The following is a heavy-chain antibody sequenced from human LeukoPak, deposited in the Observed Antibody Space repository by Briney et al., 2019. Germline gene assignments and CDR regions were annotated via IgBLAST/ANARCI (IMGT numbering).Heavy chain of an antibody. J-gene: IGHJ4*02. CDR2: IYSGGST. D-gene: IGHD3-22*01. Sequence: GGSLRLSCAASGFTVSSNYMSWVRQAPGKGLEWVSVIYSGGSTYYADSVKGRFTISRDNPKNTLYLQMNSLRAEDTAVYYCARDGSYYDSSGEADYWGQGTLVTVSS. CDR3: ARDGSYYDSSGEADY. V-gene: IGHV3-66*01. CDR1: GFTVSSNY.